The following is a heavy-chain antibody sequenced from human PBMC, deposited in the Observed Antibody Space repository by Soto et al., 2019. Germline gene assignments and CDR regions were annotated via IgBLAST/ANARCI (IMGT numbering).Heavy chain of an antibody. CDR3: AREQRAAMVFNYGMDV. V-gene: IGHV3-21*01. J-gene: IGHJ6*02. CDR2: ISSSSSYI. Sequence: TGGSLRLSCAASGFTFSSYSMNWVRQAPGKGLEWVSSISSSSSYIYYADSVKGRFTISRDNAKNSLYLQMNSLRAEDTAVYYCAREQRAAMVFNYGMDVWGQGTTVTVSS. CDR1: GFTFSSYS. D-gene: IGHD5-18*01.